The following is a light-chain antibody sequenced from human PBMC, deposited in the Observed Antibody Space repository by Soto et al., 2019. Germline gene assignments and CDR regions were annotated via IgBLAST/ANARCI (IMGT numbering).Light chain of an antibody. CDR2: GAS. J-gene: IGKJ2*01. Sequence: EIVMTQSPATLSVSPGERATLSCRASQSVSSNLAWYQQKPGQAPRLLIYGASTRATGIPARFSGSGSGTEFTLTISSLQSEDFAVYYCQQYNNWPPGTFGQGXKL. V-gene: IGKV3-15*01. CDR1: QSVSSN. CDR3: QQYNNWPPGT.